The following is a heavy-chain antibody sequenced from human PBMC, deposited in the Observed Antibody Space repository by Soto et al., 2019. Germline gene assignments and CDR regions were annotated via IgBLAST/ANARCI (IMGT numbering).Heavy chain of an antibody. J-gene: IGHJ2*01. CDR2: IWNDGSKK. CDR3: VRGIPFQYSNNWLHWYFDL. V-gene: IGHV3-33*01. CDR1: GFVYSTYA. Sequence: GGSLRLSCAASGFVYSTYAMHWVRLSPGKGLEWVALIWNDGSKKYYVDSVKGRFTISRDNSQNTLNLQMDSLRAEDTAVYFCVRGIPFQYSNNWLHWYFDLWGRGTQVTVSS. D-gene: IGHD1-1*01.